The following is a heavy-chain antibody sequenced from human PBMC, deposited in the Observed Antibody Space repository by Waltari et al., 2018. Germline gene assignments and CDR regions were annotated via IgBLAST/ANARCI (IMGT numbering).Heavy chain of an antibody. Sequence: QVQLQQWGAGLLKPSETLSLTCAVNGGSFSGYYWSWIRQPPGRGLEWIGEINHRGSANYNSSLKSRLSISADTSKNQFSLKLSSVTAADTAMYYCASSGDTTMASGYCDHWGQGTQVTVSS. D-gene: IGHD5-18*01. CDR2: INHRGSA. CDR3: ASSGDTTMASGYCDH. CDR1: GGSFSGYY. V-gene: IGHV4-34*01. J-gene: IGHJ4*02.